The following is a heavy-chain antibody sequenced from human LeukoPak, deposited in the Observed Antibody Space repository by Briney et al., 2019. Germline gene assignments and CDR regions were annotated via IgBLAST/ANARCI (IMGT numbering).Heavy chain of an antibody. V-gene: IGHV4-4*02. Sequence: KSSETLSLTCAVSGGSISSSNWWRWVRQPPGKGLEWIGEIYHSGSTNYNPSLKSRVTISVDKSKNQFSLKLSSVTAADTAVYYCARDEIPGYYGSGSYYGNWGQGTLVTVSS. CDR3: ARDEIPGYYGSGSYYGN. CDR1: GGSISSSNW. D-gene: IGHD3-10*01. J-gene: IGHJ4*02. CDR2: IYHSGST.